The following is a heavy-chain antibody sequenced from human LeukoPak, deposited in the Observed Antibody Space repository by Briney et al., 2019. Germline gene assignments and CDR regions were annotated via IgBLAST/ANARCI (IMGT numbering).Heavy chain of an antibody. J-gene: IGHJ5*02. Sequence: PSETLSLTCTVSGGSVSSSSYYWGWIRQPPGKGLEWIGSIYYGGSTYYNPSLKSRVTISVDTAKNQFSLKLSSVTAADTAVYYCARRYTSGWPPEGFDPWGQGTLVTVSS. D-gene: IGHD6-19*01. CDR2: IYYGGST. CDR3: ARRYTSGWPPEGFDP. CDR1: GGSVSSSSYY. V-gene: IGHV4-39*01.